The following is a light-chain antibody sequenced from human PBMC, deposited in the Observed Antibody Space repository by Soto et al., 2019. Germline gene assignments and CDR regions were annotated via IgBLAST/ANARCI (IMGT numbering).Light chain of an antibody. V-gene: IGKV1-5*01. CDR1: QNINTW. J-gene: IGKJ2*01. CDR2: DAS. Sequence: DIQMTQSPSILSASVGDRVTITCRASQNINTWLAWYQQKPGKAPKLLIHDASSLESGVPSRFSGSGSGTEFTLTITSLQSDDFATYYCQQFKSYSYTFGQGTKLEI. CDR3: QQFKSYSYT.